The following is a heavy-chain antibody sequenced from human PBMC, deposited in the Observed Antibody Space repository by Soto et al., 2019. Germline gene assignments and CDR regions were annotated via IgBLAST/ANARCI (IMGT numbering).Heavy chain of an antibody. V-gene: IGHV1-18*01. CDR1: GYTFTSYG. D-gene: IGHD6-19*01. Sequence: ASVKVSCKASGYTFTSYGISWVRQAPGQGLEWMGWISTYNGNTNYAQKLQGRVTMTTDTSTSTAYMQLRSLRSADATVYYCARALTGSSSGWYGAFDIWGQGTMVTVSS. J-gene: IGHJ3*02. CDR3: ARALTGSSSGWYGAFDI. CDR2: ISTYNGNT.